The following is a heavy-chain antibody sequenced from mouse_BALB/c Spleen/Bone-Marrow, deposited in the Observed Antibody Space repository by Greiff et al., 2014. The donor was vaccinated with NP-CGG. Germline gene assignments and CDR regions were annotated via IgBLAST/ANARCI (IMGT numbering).Heavy chain of an antibody. V-gene: IGHV1-9*01. CDR3: ARNLYYFDY. CDR1: GYTFSSYW. CDR2: ILPGRGST. J-gene: IGHJ2*01. Sequence: LVESGAELMKPGASVKISCKATGYTFSSYWIEWVKQRPGHGLEWIGEILPGRGSTNYNEKFKGKATFTADTSSNTAYLQLSSLTSEDSAVYYCARNLYYFDYWGQGTTLTVSS.